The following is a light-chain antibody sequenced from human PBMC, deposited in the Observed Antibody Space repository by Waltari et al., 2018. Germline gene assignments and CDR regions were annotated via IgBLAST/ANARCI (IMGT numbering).Light chain of an antibody. CDR2: GAS. CDR3: QQYGSTPPRT. J-gene: IGKJ2*02. Sequence: EIVLTQSPGTLSLSPGERATSSCRASQTVNSNYLAWYQQKPGQTPMLLIYGASSRATGIPDRFSGSGSGTDFTHTISRLEPEDFAVYYCQQYGSTPPRTFGQGTKLEIK. V-gene: IGKV3-20*01. CDR1: QTVNSNY.